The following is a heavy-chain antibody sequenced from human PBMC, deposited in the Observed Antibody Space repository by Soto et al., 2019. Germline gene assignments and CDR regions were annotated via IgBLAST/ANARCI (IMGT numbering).Heavy chain of an antibody. D-gene: IGHD6-13*01. J-gene: IGHJ4*02. CDR2: ISYDGSDK. CDR3: GAGQYFSDY. V-gene: IGHV3-30*03. CDR1: GFTFSSYG. Sequence: QVQLVESGGGVVQPGRSLRLSCAASGFTFSSYGMHWVRQAPGKGLEWVALISYDGSDKYYADSVKGRIPISRDNSKNTLYLQMNSLRVEDTAVYYCGAGQYFSDYWGQGTLVTVSS.